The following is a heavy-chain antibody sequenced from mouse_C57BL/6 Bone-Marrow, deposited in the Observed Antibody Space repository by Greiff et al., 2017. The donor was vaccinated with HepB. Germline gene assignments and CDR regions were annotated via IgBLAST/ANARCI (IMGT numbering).Heavy chain of an antibody. V-gene: IGHV5-17*01. J-gene: IGHJ4*01. D-gene: IGHD1-1*01. CDR1: GFTFSDYG. Sequence: EVQLVESGGGLVKPGGSLKLSCAASGFTFSDYGMHWVRQAPEKGLEWVAYISSVSSTIYYAATVKGRFTISRDNAKNTLFLQMTSLRSEDTAMYYCARDTTVVPNYYAMDYWGQGTSVTVSS. CDR2: ISSVSSTI. CDR3: ARDTTVVPNYYAMDY.